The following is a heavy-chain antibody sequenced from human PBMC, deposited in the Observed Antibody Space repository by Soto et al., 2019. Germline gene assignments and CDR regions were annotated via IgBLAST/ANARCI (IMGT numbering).Heavy chain of an antibody. CDR2: IKQDGSEK. CDR3: AIVAGYGGY. J-gene: IGHJ4*02. D-gene: IGHD3-10*01. CDR1: GFTVSSYW. Sequence: GGSLSLSCAASGFTVSSYWMSWVRQAPGKGLEWVANIKQDGSEKYYVDSVKGRFTISRDNAKNSLYLQMNSLRAEDTAVYYCAIVAGYGGYWGQGTLVTVSS. V-gene: IGHV3-7*01.